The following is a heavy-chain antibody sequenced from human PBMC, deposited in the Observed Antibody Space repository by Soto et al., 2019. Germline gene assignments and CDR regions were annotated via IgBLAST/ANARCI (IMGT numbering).Heavy chain of an antibody. J-gene: IGHJ6*02. CDR2: IDPSDSYT. Sequence: WISWVRQMPGKGLEWMGRIDPSDSYTNYSPSFQGHVTISADKSISTAYLQWSSLKASDTAMYYCARPDPKYYGMDVWGQGTTVTVSS. CDR3: ARPDPKYYGMDV. CDR1: W. V-gene: IGHV5-10-1*01.